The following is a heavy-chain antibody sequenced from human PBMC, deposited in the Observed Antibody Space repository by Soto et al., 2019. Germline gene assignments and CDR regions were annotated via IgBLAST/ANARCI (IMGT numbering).Heavy chain of an antibody. CDR3: ARCRDAFGFDS. V-gene: IGHV1-18*01. D-gene: IGHD2-15*01. J-gene: IGHJ4*02. Sequence: ASVKVSCKASGYTFTSYGISWVRQAPGQGPEWVGWVSAYIGTTYYAQKLQGRVTMTADTSTNTAYMELRSLRSDDTAVYYCARCRDAFGFDSWGQGTLVTVSS. CDR1: GYTFTSYG. CDR2: VSAYIGTT.